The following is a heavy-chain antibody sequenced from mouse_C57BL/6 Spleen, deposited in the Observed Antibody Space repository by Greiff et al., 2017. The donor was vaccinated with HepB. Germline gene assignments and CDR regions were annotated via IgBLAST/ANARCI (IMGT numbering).Heavy chain of an antibody. D-gene: IGHD1-1*01. V-gene: IGHV7-3*01. CDR1: GFTFTDYY. Sequence: DVMLVESGGGLVQPGGSLSLSCAASGFTFTDYYMSWVRQPPGKALEWLGFIRNKANGYTTEYSASVKCRFTISRDNSQSILYLQMNALRAEDSATYYCARYGALYGDFDYWGQGTTLTVSS. CDR2: IRNKANGYTT. J-gene: IGHJ2*01. CDR3: ARYGALYGDFDY.